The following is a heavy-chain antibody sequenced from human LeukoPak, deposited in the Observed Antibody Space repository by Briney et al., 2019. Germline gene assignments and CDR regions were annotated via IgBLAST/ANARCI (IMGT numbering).Heavy chain of an antibody. J-gene: IGHJ4*02. CDR2: IYYSGST. D-gene: IGHD2-15*01. CDR3: ARICSGGSCHSGDFYY. Sequence: SETLSLTCTVSGGSISSSSYYWGWIRQPPGKGLEWIGSIYYSGSTYYNPSLKSRVTISVDTSKNQFSLKLSSVTAADTAVYYCARICSGGSCHSGDFYYWGQGTLVTVSS. CDR1: GGSISSSSYY. V-gene: IGHV4-39*01.